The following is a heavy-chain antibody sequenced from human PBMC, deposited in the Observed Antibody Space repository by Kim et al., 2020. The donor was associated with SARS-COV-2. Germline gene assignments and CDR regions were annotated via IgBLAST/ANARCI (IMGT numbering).Heavy chain of an antibody. V-gene: IGHV4-38-2*02. Sequence: SETLSLTCTVSGYSISSGYYWGWIRQPPGKGLEWIGSIYHSGSTYYNPSLKSRVTISVDTSKNQFSLKLSSVTAADTAVYYCARDFEGGSGWYLLGQSGYFDYWGQGTLVTVSS. J-gene: IGHJ4*02. CDR3: ARDFEGGSGWYLLGQSGYFDY. CDR1: GYSISSGYY. CDR2: IYHSGST. D-gene: IGHD6-19*01.